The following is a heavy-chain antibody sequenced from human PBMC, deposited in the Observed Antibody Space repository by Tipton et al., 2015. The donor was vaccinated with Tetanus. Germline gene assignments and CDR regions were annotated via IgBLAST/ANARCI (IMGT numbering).Heavy chain of an antibody. CDR3: ARDPLGDETIFDY. V-gene: IGHV6-1*01. J-gene: IGHJ4*02. CDR2: TYYRSRWYN. Sequence: GLVKPSQTLSLTCAISGDSVSSNSAAWNWIRQSPSRGLERLARTYYRSRWYNDYALSVKSRITISPDTSKNQFSLQLNSVTPDDTAVYYCARDPLGDETIFDYWGQGTLVTVSS. CDR1: GDSVSSNSAA. D-gene: IGHD3-10*01.